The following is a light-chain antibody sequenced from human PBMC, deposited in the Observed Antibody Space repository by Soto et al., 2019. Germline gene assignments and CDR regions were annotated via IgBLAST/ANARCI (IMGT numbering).Light chain of an antibody. CDR1: QRMSGW. J-gene: IGKJ1*01. CDR3: QQYDSFSGT. CDR2: DAS. V-gene: IGKV1-5*01. Sequence: DSQCTQAASSVSASVGDRVSNTGRASQRMSGWLAWYQQKPGKAPKLLIYDASALPRGVPPRFSGSGSGTKFTLTITSLQPDDVATYYCQQYDSFSGTLGQGTKVDIK.